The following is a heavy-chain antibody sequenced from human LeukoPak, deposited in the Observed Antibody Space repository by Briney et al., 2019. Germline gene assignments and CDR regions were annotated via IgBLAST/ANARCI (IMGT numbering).Heavy chain of an antibody. D-gene: IGHD1-14*01. V-gene: IGHV5-51*01. J-gene: IGHJ4*02. Sequence: GESLKISCQTSGYSFNTFMIAWVRQAPRRGLEWMGLVYPLDSETRYGPSFQGQVTISADKSTSSAFLQWDSLKASDTAMYYCVRHNTGADYWGQGTLVTVSS. CDR3: VRHNTGADY. CDR1: GYSFNTFM. CDR2: VYPLDSET.